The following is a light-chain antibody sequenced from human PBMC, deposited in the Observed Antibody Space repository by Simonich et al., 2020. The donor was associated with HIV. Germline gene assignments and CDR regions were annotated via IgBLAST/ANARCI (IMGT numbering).Light chain of an antibody. V-gene: IGKV3-15*01. J-gene: IGKJ4*01. CDR2: GAS. CDR1: QRIRNN. CDR3: QQYDDWLLLT. Sequence: EIVMTQSPATLSVSPGERATLSCTASQRIRNNFAWYKQKPGQAPRLLIFGASIRATGIPARFSGSGSGTEFTLTITSMQAEDFAIYYCQQYDDWLLLTFGGGTKVEI.